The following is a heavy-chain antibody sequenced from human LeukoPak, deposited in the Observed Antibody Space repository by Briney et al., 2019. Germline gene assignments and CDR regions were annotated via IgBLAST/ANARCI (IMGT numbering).Heavy chain of an antibody. CDR2: IYSGGNT. Sequence: GGSLRLSCAASGFIVSDNHMSWVRQAPGKVLEWLSVIYSGGNTFYADSVKGRFTISRDNSKNTLYLQMNSLRAEDTAVYYCATLRDLDYWGQGALVTVSS. CDR3: ATLRDLDY. J-gene: IGHJ4*02. CDR1: GFIVSDNH. V-gene: IGHV3-53*01.